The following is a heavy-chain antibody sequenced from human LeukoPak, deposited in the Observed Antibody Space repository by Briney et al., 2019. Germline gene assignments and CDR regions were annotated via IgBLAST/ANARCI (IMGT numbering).Heavy chain of an antibody. Sequence: GGSLRLSCAASGFTFSSYAMSWVRQAPWKGLEWVSTISGSGGSTYYADSVKGRFTISRDNSKNTLYLQLNSLRAEDTAVYYCAKESAANYYGSGRRRVYYFDYWGQGTLVTVSS. CDR2: ISGSGGST. CDR1: GFTFSSYA. J-gene: IGHJ4*02. V-gene: IGHV3-23*01. CDR3: AKESAANYYGSGRRRVYYFDY. D-gene: IGHD3-10*01.